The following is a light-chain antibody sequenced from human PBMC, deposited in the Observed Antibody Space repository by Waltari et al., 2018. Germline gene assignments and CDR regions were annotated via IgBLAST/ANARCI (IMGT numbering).Light chain of an antibody. CDR3: QQSYRIPPT. CDR1: QTINKY. Sequence: DIQMTQTPSSLSASVGNRVLITCRASQTINKYLNWYQQKPGEAPKLLIFATFNLQSGVPARFRGGGSGTDFTLTISSLQPEDFATYYCQQSYRIPPTFGPGTKVDIK. CDR2: ATF. V-gene: IGKV1-39*01. J-gene: IGKJ3*01.